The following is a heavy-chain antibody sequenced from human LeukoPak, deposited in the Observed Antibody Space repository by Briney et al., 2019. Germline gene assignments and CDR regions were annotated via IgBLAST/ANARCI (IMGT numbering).Heavy chain of an antibody. Sequence: ASVKVSCKASGYTFTSYGISWVRQAPGQGLEWMGWISAYNGNTNYAQKLQGRVTMTTDTSTSTAYMELRSLRSDDTAVYYRARDKRSYYDFWSGSPNGFDPWGQGTLVTVSS. CDR3: ARDKRSYYDFWSGSPNGFDP. V-gene: IGHV1-18*01. J-gene: IGHJ5*02. CDR2: ISAYNGNT. CDR1: GYTFTSYG. D-gene: IGHD3-3*01.